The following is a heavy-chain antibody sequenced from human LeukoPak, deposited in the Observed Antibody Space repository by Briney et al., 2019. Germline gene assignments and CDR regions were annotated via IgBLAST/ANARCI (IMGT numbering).Heavy chain of an antibody. CDR3: ASAPGGAAFDY. D-gene: IGHD4/OR15-4a*01. J-gene: IGHJ4*02. V-gene: IGHV1-69*05. CDR1: GGTFSSYA. Sequence: GASVTVSYKASGGTFSSYAISWVRQAPGQGLEWMGGIIPIFGTANYAQKFQGRVTITTDESTSTAYMELSSLRSEDTAVYYCASAPGGAAFDYWGQGTLVTVSS. CDR2: IIPIFGTA.